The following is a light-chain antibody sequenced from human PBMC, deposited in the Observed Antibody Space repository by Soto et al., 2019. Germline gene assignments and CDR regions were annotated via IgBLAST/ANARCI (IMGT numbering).Light chain of an antibody. CDR3: SSYTSSSTLV. CDR2: EVS. Sequence: QSVLTQPASVSGSPGQSITISCTGTSSDVGGYNYVSWYQQHPGKAPKLMIYEVSNRPSGVSNPFSGSKSGNTASLTISGLQAEDEADYYCSSYTSSSTLVFGTGTKVNVL. J-gene: IGLJ1*01. CDR1: SSDVGGYNY. V-gene: IGLV2-14*01.